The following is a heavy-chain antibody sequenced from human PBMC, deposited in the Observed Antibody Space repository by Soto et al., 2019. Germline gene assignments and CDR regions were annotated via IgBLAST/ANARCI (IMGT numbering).Heavy chain of an antibody. V-gene: IGHV1-69*06. J-gene: IGHJ5*02. Sequence: QVQLVQSGAEVKKPGSSVKVSCKASGGTFSSYAISWVRQAPGQGLEWMGGIIPIFGTANYAQKFQGRVTITADKSTSTAYMELSSLRSEDTAVYYCARLSDVVYAAAEDLFDPWGQGTLVTVSS. D-gene: IGHD6-13*01. CDR1: GGTFSSYA. CDR3: ARLSDVVYAAAEDLFDP. CDR2: IIPIFGTA.